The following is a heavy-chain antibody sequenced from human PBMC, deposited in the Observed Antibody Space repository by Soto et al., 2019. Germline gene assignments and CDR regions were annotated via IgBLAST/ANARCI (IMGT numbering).Heavy chain of an antibody. CDR3: ARGVNWFDP. Sequence: EVQVVESGGGLVQPGGSLRLSCAASGFSFSDYWMAWVRQAPGKGLEWVANIDEGGGEKNYGYSVQGRFTISRDKVQNSLYLQMNSLRAEDTDVYFCARGVNWFDPGGQGTLVTVSP. CDR2: IDEGGGEK. V-gene: IGHV3-7*05. J-gene: IGHJ5*02. CDR1: GFSFSDYW.